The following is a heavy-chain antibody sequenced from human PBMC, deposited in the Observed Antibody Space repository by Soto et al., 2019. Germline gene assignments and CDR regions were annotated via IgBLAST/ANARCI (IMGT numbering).Heavy chain of an antibody. J-gene: IGHJ3*02. D-gene: IGHD3-16*02. V-gene: IGHV1-69*04. CDR1: GGTFSSYT. CDR2: IIPILGIA. Sequence: ASVKVSCKASGGTFSSYTISWVRQAPGQGLEWMGRIIPILGIANYAQKFQGRVTITADKSTSTAYMELGSRRSEDTAVDYCARDDRPLPMITFEGVISWAFDIWGQGTMVTVSS. CDR3: ARDDRPLPMITFEGVISWAFDI.